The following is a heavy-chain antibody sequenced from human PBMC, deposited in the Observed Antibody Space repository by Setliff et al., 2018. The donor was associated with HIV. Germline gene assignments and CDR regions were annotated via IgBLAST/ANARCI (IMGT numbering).Heavy chain of an antibody. J-gene: IGHJ4*03. CDR2: IYYSGST. Sequence: SETLSLTCTVSGGSISSSSYYWGWIRQPPGKGLEWIGSIYYSGSTYYNPSLKSRVTISVDTSKNQFSLKLCSVTAADTAVYYCARAVLLGYFDDWGQGTLFTVSS. V-gene: IGHV4-39*07. D-gene: IGHD2-15*01. CDR3: ARAVLLGYFDD. CDR1: GGSISSSSYY.